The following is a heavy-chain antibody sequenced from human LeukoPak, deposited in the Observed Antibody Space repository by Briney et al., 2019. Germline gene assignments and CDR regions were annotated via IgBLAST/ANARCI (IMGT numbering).Heavy chain of an antibody. CDR1: GFTFSSYA. V-gene: IGHV3-30-3*01. J-gene: IGHJ5*02. CDR2: ISYDGGNK. D-gene: IGHD1-1*01. Sequence: GGSLRLSCAASGFTFSSYAMHWVRQAPGKGLEWVAVISYDGGNKYYADSVKGRFTISRDNSKNTLYLQMNSLRAEDTAVYYCARDHTTRGFDPWGQGTLVTVSS. CDR3: ARDHTTRGFDP.